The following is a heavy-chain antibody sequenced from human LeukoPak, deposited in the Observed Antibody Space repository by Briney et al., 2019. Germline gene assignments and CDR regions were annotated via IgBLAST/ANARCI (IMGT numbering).Heavy chain of an antibody. V-gene: IGHV4-34*01. J-gene: IGHJ4*02. CDR2: INHSGST. CDR3: ATHFPSGDYFDY. Sequence: SETLSLTCAVYGGSFSGYYWSWIRQPPGKGLEWIGEINHSGSTNYNPSLKSRVTISVDTSKNQFSLKLSSVTAADTAVYYCATHFPSGDYFDYWGQGTLVTVSS. CDR1: GGSFSGYY. D-gene: IGHD4-17*01.